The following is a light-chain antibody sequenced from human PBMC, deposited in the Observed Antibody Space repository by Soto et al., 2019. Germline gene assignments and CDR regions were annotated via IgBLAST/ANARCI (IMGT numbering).Light chain of an antibody. CDR2: GAS. V-gene: IGKV3-15*01. Sequence: EIVMTQSPATLSVSPGERATLSCRASQSVSSNLAGYQQKPGQAPRLLIYGASTRATGIPARFSGSGSGTEFTLTISSLQSEDFAVYYCQQYNNWPPRGFTFGPGTKVDIK. CDR1: QSVSSN. J-gene: IGKJ3*01. CDR3: QQYNNWPPRGFT.